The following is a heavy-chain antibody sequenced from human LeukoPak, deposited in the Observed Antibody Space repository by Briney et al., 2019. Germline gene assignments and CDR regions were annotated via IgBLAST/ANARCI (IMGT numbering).Heavy chain of an antibody. D-gene: IGHD3-22*01. Sequence: GGSLRLSCAASGFTVSSNYMSWVRQAPGKGLEWVSVIYSGGSTYYADSVKGRFTISRDNSKNTLYLQMNSLRAEDTAVYYCARLYSSGYYEAFDIWGQGTMVTVSS. V-gene: IGHV3-53*01. CDR1: GFTVSSNY. J-gene: IGHJ3*02. CDR2: IYSGGST. CDR3: ARLYSSGYYEAFDI.